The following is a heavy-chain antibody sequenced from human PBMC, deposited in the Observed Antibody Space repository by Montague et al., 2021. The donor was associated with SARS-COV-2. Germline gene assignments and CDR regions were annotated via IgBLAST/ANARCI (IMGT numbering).Heavy chain of an antibody. J-gene: IGHJ4*02. CDR1: GGSFSDYH. CDR2: INYGGST. Sequence: SETLSLTCAVYGGSFSDYHWTWIRQSPGGGLEWIGQINYGGSTKYNPSLRSRVTISIDKSKNQFSLKLTSVTAADTAVYYCARGAPGYWGQGTLGTVSS. V-gene: IGHV4-34*01. CDR3: ARGAPGY.